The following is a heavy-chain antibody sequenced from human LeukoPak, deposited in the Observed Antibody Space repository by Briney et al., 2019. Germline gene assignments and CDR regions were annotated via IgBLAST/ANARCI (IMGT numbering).Heavy chain of an antibody. CDR1: GGTFSSYA. Sequence: ASVKVSCKASGGTFSSYAISWVRQAPGQGLEWMGGIIPIFGTANYAQKFQGRVTITADESTSTAYMELSSLRSEDTAVYYCARDLSSHHLCSSTSCSDYWGQGTLVTVSS. V-gene: IGHV1-69*13. CDR2: IIPIFGTA. J-gene: IGHJ4*02. CDR3: ARDLSSHHLCSSTSCSDY. D-gene: IGHD2-2*01.